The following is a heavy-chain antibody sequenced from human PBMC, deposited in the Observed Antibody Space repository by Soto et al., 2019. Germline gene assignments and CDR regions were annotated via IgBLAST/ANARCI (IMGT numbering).Heavy chain of an antibody. Sequence: QVQLVQSGAEVKKPGSSVKVSCKASGGTFSTCAITWVRQAPGQGLEWMGGIIPVFGTAHYAQKFQGRVTLTADEAPNTAFMEIGSRVSEDTAVYDCARALEGYYYDSAGYYSGYWGQGTLVTVST. CDR1: GGTFSTCA. D-gene: IGHD3-22*01. V-gene: IGHV1-69*12. J-gene: IGHJ4*02. CDR3: ARALEGYYYDSAGYYSGY. CDR2: IIPVFGTA.